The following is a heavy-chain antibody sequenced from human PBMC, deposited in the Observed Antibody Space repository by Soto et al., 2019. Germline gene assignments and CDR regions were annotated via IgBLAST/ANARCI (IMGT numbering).Heavy chain of an antibody. J-gene: IGHJ5*02. CDR2: TYYRSTWYN. Sequence: SQTLSLTCAISGDSVSSNSASWNWIRQSPSRGLEWLGRTYYRSTWYNEYTVSVKSRIAINPDTSKNQFSLHLNSVTPEDTAVYFCARATHGAHWFAPWGQGTLVTVSA. V-gene: IGHV6-1*01. CDR1: GDSVSSNSAS. CDR3: ARATHGAHWFAP. D-gene: IGHD2-8*01.